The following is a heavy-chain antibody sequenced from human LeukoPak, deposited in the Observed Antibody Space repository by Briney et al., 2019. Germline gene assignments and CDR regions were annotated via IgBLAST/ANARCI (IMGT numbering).Heavy chain of an antibody. J-gene: IGHJ4*02. CDR2: IYHSGST. D-gene: IGHD2-15*01. V-gene: IGHV4-4*02. CDR3: AGRLVGSGGRFDY. CDR1: GGAISSTNC. Sequence: SETLSLTCAVSGGAISSTNCWNWVRQPQGKGLEWIGEIYHSGSTNYNPSLKSRVTISEDKSKNQFSLRLSSVSAADTAVYYCAGRLVGSGGRFDYWGQGTLVTVSS.